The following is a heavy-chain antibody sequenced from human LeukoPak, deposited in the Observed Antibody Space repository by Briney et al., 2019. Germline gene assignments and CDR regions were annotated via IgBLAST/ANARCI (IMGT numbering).Heavy chain of an antibody. Sequence: GGSLRLSCAASGFTFSSYAMHWVRQAPGKGLEWVAVISYDGSNKYYADSVKGRFIISRDNSKNTLYLQMNSLRAEDTAVYYCAKKGYYYDSSGYPHFDYWGQGTLVTVSS. D-gene: IGHD3-22*01. V-gene: IGHV3-30-3*02. J-gene: IGHJ4*02. CDR3: AKKGYYYDSSGYPHFDY. CDR2: ISYDGSNK. CDR1: GFTFSSYA.